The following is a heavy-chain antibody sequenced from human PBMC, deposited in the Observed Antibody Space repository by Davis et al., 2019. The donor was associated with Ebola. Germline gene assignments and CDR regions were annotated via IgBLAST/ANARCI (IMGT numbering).Heavy chain of an antibody. CDR3: AKSSQWREYFNS. J-gene: IGHJ4*02. CDR2: ISGSGGST. Sequence: GESLKISCEASGFTFSTCAMSWVRQAPGKGLEWVSAISGSGGSTFYADSVKGRFTVSRDNSKNTLYLQMNSLRAEDTAIFYCAKSSQWREYFNSWGQGTLVTVSS. V-gene: IGHV3-23*01. D-gene: IGHD6-19*01. CDR1: GFTFSTCA.